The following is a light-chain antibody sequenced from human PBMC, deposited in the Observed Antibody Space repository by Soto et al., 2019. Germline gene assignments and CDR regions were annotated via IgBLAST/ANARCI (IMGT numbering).Light chain of an antibody. Sequence: DIQMTQSPSSLSASVGDTVTITCRASQSIINFLNWYQHKPGGAPNLLIYAASTLQSGVPSRFSGSGSGTDFTLTITSLQPEDFATCYCQQTYSTPALTFGGGTKVDIK. J-gene: IGKJ4*01. CDR3: QQTYSTPALT. V-gene: IGKV1-39*01. CDR1: QSIINF. CDR2: AAS.